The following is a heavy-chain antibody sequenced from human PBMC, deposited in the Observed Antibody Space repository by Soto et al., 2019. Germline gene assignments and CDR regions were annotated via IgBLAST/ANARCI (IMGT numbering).Heavy chain of an antibody. CDR1: GYTFTSYA. CDR2: INAGNGNT. CDR3: ARDETD. J-gene: IGHJ4*02. V-gene: IGHV1-3*01. Sequence: QVQLVQSGAEVKKPGASVKVSCKASGYTFTSYAIHWVRQAPGQSLEWMERINAGNGNTKYSKKLQGRVTITRDISASTAYMELSSLRSEDTAVYYCARDETDWGQGTLVPVSS. D-gene: IGHD2-21*02.